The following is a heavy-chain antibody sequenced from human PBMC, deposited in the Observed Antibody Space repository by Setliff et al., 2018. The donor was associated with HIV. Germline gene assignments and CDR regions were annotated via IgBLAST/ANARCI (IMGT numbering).Heavy chain of an antibody. J-gene: IGHJ4*01. CDR3: ATERIGVAGPGYFAY. D-gene: IGHD6-19*01. CDR1: GFFFTNAW. Sequence: GGSLRLSCAARGFFFTNAWMSWGRQAPGRGPEWVGRVRSKKDGGTIDYAAPVKGRFTISRDDSKSTLFLQMNSLITDDTAVYYCATERIGVAGPGYFAYLGPGTLVTVSS. V-gene: IGHV3-15*01. CDR2: VRSKKDGGTI.